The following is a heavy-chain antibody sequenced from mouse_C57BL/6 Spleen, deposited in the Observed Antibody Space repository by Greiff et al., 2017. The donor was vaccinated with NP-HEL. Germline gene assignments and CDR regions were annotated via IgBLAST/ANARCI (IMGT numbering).Heavy chain of an antibody. CDR3: TRGRIRYAAMDY. D-gene: IGHD2-4*01. J-gene: IGHJ4*01. V-gene: IGHV1-15*01. CDR2: IDPETGGP. Sequence: QVQLQQSGAELVRPGASVTLSCKASGYTFTDYEMHWVKQTPVHGLEWIGAIDPETGGPAYNQKFKGKAILTADKSSSTAYMELRSLTSEDSAVYYCTRGRIRYAAMDYWGQGTSVTVSS. CDR1: GYTFTDYE.